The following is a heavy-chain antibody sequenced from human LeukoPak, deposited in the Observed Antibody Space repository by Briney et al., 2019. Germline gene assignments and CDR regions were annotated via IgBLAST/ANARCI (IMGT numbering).Heavy chain of an antibody. V-gene: IGHV4-39*01. J-gene: IGHJ5*02. CDR1: GDSISSTDYY. Sequence: PSETLSLTCTVSGDSISSTDYYWDWIRQPPGKALEWIGDINYRGGTYYKSSLKSRVTMSLDTSKNQLYLRLNSVAAADTGVYYCARHIGANNWFDPWGQGTLVTVSS. D-gene: IGHD6-13*01. CDR3: ARHIGANNWFDP. CDR2: INYRGGT.